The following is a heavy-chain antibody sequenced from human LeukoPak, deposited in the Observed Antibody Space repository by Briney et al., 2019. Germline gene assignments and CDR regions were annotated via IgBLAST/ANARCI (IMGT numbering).Heavy chain of an antibody. CDR3: ARVMEGDYGAMDV. V-gene: IGHV4-59*01. CDR1: GGSFSGYY. D-gene: IGHD3-3*01. CDR2: IYYSGST. Sequence: SETLSLTCAVYGGSFSGYYWSWIRQPPGKGLEWIGYIYYSGSTTYNPSLKSRVTISVDTSKNQFSLKLSSVTAADTAVYYCARVMEGDYGAMDVWGQGTTVAVSS. J-gene: IGHJ6*02.